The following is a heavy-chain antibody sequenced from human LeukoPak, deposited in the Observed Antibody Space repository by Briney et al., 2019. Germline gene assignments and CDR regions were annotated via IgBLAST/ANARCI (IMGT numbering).Heavy chain of an antibody. V-gene: IGHV3-20*04. D-gene: IGHD2-2*01. Sequence: SGGSLRLSCTASGFAFDEHGMSWVRQVPGKGLEWVSGIYWSGGSTGYADPLRGRFTISRDSAKNSLYLQMDSLRAEDTALYYCARAPITSPFYFDYWGQGTLVTVSS. J-gene: IGHJ4*02. CDR2: IYWSGGST. CDR3: ARAPITSPFYFDY. CDR1: GFAFDEHG.